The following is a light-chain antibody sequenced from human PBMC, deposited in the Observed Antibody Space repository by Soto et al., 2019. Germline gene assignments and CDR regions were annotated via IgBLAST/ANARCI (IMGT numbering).Light chain of an antibody. CDR3: QQYNSYWGT. CDR2: GAS. CDR1: QSVSSY. V-gene: IGKV3-15*01. Sequence: EIVLTQSPATLCLSPGERATLSCRASQSVSSYLAWYQQKPGQAPRLHIYGASTRATGIPVRFSGSGFGTEFTLTISSLQPDDFATYYCQQYNSYWGTFGQGTKA. J-gene: IGKJ1*01.